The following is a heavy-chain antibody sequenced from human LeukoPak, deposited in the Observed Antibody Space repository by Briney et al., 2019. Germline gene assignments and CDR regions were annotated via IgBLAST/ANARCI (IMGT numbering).Heavy chain of an antibody. Sequence: GASVKVSCKASGYTFTGYYMHWVRQAPGQGLEWMGWINPNSGGTNYAQKFQGRVTMTRDTSISTAYMELSRLRSEDTAVYYCARARRHIPGYSSSHSYYFDYWGQGTLVTVSS. J-gene: IGHJ4*02. CDR1: GYTFTGYY. D-gene: IGHD6-13*01. CDR2: INPNSGGT. CDR3: ARARRHIPGYSSSHSYYFDY. V-gene: IGHV1-2*02.